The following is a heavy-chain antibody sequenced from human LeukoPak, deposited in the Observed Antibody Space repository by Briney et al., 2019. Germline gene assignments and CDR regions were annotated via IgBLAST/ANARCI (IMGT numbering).Heavy chain of an antibody. J-gene: IGHJ6*04. V-gene: IGHV3-30*18. D-gene: IGHD3-10*02. CDR2: ISYDGSNE. Sequence: GGSLRLSCAASGFTFDDYGMHWVRQAPGKGLEWVAIISYDGSNEYYADSVKGRFTISRDNAKNSLYLQMNSLRAEDTAVYYCAELGITMIGGVWGKGTTVTISS. CDR1: GFTFDDYG. CDR3: AELGITMIGGV.